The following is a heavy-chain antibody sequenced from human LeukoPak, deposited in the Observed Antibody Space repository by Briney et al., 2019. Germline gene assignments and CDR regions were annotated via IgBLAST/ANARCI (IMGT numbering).Heavy chain of an antibody. V-gene: IGHV3-23*01. J-gene: IGHJ4*02. D-gene: IGHD3-10*01. CDR2: ISGSGGST. Sequence: PGGSLRLSCAASGFTFSSYAMSWVRQAPGKGLEWVLAISGSGGSTYYAESVKGRFTISRDNSKNTLYLQMKSLRAEDTAVYYCAKMPSRVPTPKVPYYFDYWGQGTLVTVSS. CDR1: GFTFSSYA. CDR3: AKMPSRVPTPKVPYYFDY.